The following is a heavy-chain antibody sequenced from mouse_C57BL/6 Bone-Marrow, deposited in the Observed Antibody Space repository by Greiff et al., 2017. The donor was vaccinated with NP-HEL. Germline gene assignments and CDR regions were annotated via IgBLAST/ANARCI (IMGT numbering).Heavy chain of an antibody. Sequence: EVQLQQSGPELVKPGASVKISCKASGYTFTDYYMNWVKQSHGKSLEWIGDINPNNGGTSYNQKFKGKATLTVDKSSSTAYMELRSLTSEDSAVYYCARYYYGTRGYWYFDVWGTGTTVTVSS. CDR1: GYTFTDYY. CDR2: INPNNGGT. V-gene: IGHV1-26*01. CDR3: ARYYYGTRGYWYFDV. D-gene: IGHD1-1*01. J-gene: IGHJ1*03.